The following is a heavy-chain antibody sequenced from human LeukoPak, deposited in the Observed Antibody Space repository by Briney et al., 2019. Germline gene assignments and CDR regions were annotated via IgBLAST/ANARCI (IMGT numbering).Heavy chain of an antibody. CDR3: ATAAGTGGNSEAWYFDL. J-gene: IGHJ2*01. Sequence: ASVKVSCKVSGYTLTELSMHWVRQAPGKGLEWMGGFDPEDGETIYAQKFQGRVTMTEDTSTDTAYMELSSLRPEDTAVYYCATAAGTGGNSEAWYFDLWGRGTLVTVSS. V-gene: IGHV1-24*01. CDR2: FDPEDGET. D-gene: IGHD4-23*01. CDR1: GYTLTELS.